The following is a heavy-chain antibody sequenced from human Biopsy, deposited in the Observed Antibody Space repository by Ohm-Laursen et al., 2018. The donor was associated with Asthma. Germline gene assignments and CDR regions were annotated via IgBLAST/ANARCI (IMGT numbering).Heavy chain of an antibody. CDR3: AKDRVAGRSYYFDY. D-gene: IGHD6-13*01. V-gene: IGHV3-30*18. Sequence: SLRLSCAASGFNFHNYGMNWVRRAPGRGLEWVAQILFDGRKINYPNSVKGRSTISRDNSKNMVYLQMNSLRPEDTAVYYCAKDRVAGRSYYFDYWGQGSLVSVSS. CDR1: GFNFHNYG. CDR2: ILFDGRKI. J-gene: IGHJ4*02.